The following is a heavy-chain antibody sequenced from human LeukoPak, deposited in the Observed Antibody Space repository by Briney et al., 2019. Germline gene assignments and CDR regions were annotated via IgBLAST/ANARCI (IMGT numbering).Heavy chain of an antibody. CDR3: ARARVRGVSFFAY. V-gene: IGHV3-30*01. CDR1: GFTCSTYA. D-gene: IGHD2-21*01. J-gene: IGHJ4*02. Sequence: ARSLRLSCEASGFTCSTYAMHWVRQAPCKGLDCVSEISYDGSNEYYADSVKGRFTISRGKSKNTLYLQMNSLTAEDSAVYYCARARVRGVSFFAYWGQGTLVTVSS. CDR2: ISYDGSNE.